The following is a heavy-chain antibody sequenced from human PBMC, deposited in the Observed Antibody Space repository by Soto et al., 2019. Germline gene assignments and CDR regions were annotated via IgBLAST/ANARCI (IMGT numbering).Heavy chain of an antibody. J-gene: IGHJ4*02. CDR1: GGTFSSYT. CDR3: ARDPPNEYRLDY. V-gene: IGHV1-69*08. D-gene: IGHD6-6*01. Sequence: QVQLVQSGAEVKKPGSSVKVSCKASGGTFSSYTISWVRQAPGQGLEWMGRIIPILGIANYAQKFQGRVTITADKSTSTAYMELSSLRSEDTAVYYCARDPPNEYRLDYWGQGTLVTVSS. CDR2: IIPILGIA.